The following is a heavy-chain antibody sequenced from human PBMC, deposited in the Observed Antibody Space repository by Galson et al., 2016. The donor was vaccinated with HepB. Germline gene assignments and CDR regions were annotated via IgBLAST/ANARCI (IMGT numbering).Heavy chain of an antibody. J-gene: IGHJ6*02. CDR2: ISGSGDRT. V-gene: IGHV3-23*01. CDR1: GFTFSSYA. D-gene: IGHD3-10*01. Sequence: SLRLSCAASGFTFSSYAMTWVRQAPGKGLEWVSAISGSGDRTYYADSVKGRFTISRDNSKNTLYVQMNSLRAEATALYYCAKPFGSGRSSFYAMDVWGQGTTVTVSS. CDR3: AKPFGSGRSSFYAMDV.